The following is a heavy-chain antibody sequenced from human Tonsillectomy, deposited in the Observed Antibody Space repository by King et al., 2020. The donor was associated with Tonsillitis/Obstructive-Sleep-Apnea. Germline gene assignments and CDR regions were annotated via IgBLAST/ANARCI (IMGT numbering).Heavy chain of an antibody. CDR2: ISAYNGNT. V-gene: IGHV1-18*01. J-gene: IGHJ6*02. CDR1: GYTFTSYG. Sequence: QLVQSGAEVKKPGASVKVSCKASGYTFTSYGISWVRQAPGQGLEWMGWISAYNGNTNYAQKLQGRVTMTTDTSTSTAYMELRSLRSDDTAVYYCARDSPGSSPGYYYYYGMDVWGQGTAVTVSS. CDR3: ARDSPGSSPGYYYYYGMDV. D-gene: IGHD6-6*01.